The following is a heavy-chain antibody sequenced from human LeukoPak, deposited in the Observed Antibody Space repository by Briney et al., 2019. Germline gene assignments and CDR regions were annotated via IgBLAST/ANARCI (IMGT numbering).Heavy chain of an antibody. CDR3: ARDLEGYSSGWTHFQH. CDR2: IKQDGSEK. J-gene: IGHJ1*01. V-gene: IGHV3-7*01. Sequence: GGSLRLSCAAPGFTFSSYWMSWVRHAPGEGLEWVAHIKQDGSEKHYVDSVKGGFTISRDNAKNSLYLQMNSLRAEDTGVYYCARDLEGYSSGWTHFQHWGEGTLVTVSS. D-gene: IGHD6-19*01. CDR1: GFTFSSYW.